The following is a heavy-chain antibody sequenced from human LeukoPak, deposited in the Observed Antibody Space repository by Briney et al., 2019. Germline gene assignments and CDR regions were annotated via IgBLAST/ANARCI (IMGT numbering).Heavy chain of an antibody. Sequence: SVKVSCKASGYTFTGYYMHWVRQATGQGLEWMGWINPNSGGTNYAQKFQGRVTMTRDTSISTAYMELSRLRSDDTAVYYCARDAVLLWFGESPGRWFDPWGQGTLVTVSS. CDR3: ARDAVLLWFGESPGRWFDP. J-gene: IGHJ5*02. CDR1: GYTFTGYY. V-gene: IGHV1-2*02. CDR2: INPNSGGT. D-gene: IGHD3-10*01.